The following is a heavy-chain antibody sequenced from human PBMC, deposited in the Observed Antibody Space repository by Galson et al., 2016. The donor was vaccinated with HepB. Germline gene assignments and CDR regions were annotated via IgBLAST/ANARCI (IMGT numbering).Heavy chain of an antibody. D-gene: IGHD6-19*01. V-gene: IGHV3-7*01. CDR1: GFRFSAYW. J-gene: IGHJ3*02. CDR2: INEDGSRT. Sequence: SLRLSCAASGFRFSAYWLAWVRQAPGKGLESVANINEDGSRTHYLDSAKGRSTISRDNAKNSVALQMDSLRADDTALYYCWSGYTSGIWGQGTRVTVSS. CDR3: WSGYTSGI.